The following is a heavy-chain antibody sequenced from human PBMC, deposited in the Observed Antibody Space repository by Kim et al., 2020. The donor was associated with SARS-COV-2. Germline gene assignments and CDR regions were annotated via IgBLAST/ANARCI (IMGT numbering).Heavy chain of an antibody. J-gene: IGHJ4*02. Sequence: GGSLRLSCAASGFTFSSYAMSWVRQAPGKGLEWVSAISGSGGSTYYADSVKGRFTISRDNSKNTLYLQMNSLRAEDTAVYYCAKDRGVTMVRGVITYYFDYWGQGTQVTVSS. CDR3: AKDRGVTMVRGVITYYFDY. D-gene: IGHD3-10*01. CDR2: ISGSGGST. V-gene: IGHV3-23*01. CDR1: GFTFSSYA.